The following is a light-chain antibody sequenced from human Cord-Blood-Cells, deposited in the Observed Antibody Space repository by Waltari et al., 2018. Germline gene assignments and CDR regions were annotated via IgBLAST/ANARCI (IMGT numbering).Light chain of an antibody. J-gene: IGLJ1*01. CDR2: EGS. Sequence: QSALPQPASVSGSPGQSLTISCTGTSSDVGSYNLVSWYQQHPAKAPKPMIYEGSKRASGLTNRFSGSKSGNTASLTISGLQADDEADYYCCTYADSSTFYVFGTGTKVTVL. CDR1: SSDVGSYNL. V-gene: IGLV2-23*01. CDR3: CTYADSSTFYV.